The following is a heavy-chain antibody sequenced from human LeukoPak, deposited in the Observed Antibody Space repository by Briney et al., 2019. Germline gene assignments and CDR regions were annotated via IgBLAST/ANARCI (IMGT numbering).Heavy chain of an antibody. J-gene: IGHJ4*02. CDR3: AKGGSVTTGGYFDY. CDR2: ISGDGGNT. D-gene: IGHD3-10*01. Sequence: GGSLRLSCAASGFTFSSYVMSWVRQAPGKGLEWVSAISGDGGNTYYADSVKGRFTISRDNSKNTLYLQMNSLRAEDTAVYYCAKGGSVTTGGYFDYWGQGPLVTVSS. CDR1: GFTFSSYV. V-gene: IGHV3-23*01.